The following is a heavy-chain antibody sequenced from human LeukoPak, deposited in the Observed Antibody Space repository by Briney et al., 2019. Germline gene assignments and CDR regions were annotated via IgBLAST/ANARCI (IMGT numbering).Heavy chain of an antibody. CDR2: IIPILGIA. V-gene: IGHV1-69*02. J-gene: IGHJ4*02. D-gene: IGHD1-26*01. Sequence: SVKVSCKASGGTFSSYTISWVRQAPGQGLEWMGRIIPILGIANYAQKFQGRVTITADKSTSTAYMELSSLRSEDTAVYYCARHGSGSYYSPPPHYYFDYWGQGTLVTVSS. CDR3: ARHGSGSYYSPPPHYYFDY. CDR1: GGTFSSYT.